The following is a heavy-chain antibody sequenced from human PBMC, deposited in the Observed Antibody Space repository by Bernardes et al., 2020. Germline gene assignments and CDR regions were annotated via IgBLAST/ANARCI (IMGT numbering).Heavy chain of an antibody. CDR1: GGSISPYY. CDR3: ARSYSAFDS. V-gene: IGHV4-59*01. D-gene: IGHD3-10*01. CDR2: IYYSGST. J-gene: IGHJ4*02. Sequence: SETLSLTCTVSGGSISPYYWNWLRQPPGKGLEWIGYIYYSGSTHYNPSLKSRVTISVDTSRNQLSLKLRSMTAADTAVYYCARSYSAFDSWGQGTLVTVSS.